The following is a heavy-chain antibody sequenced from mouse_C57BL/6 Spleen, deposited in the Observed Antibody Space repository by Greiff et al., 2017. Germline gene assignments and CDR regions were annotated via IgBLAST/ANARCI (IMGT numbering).Heavy chain of an antibody. CDR2: IDPETGGT. CDR1: GYTFTDYE. V-gene: IGHV1-15*01. CDR3: ARSYDYDPAWFAY. J-gene: IGHJ3*01. Sequence: QVQLQQSGAELVRPGASVTLSCKASGYTFTDYEMHWVKQTPVHGLEWIGAIDPETGGTAYNQKFKGKAILSADKSSSTAYMELNSLTSEDSAVYYCARSYDYDPAWFAYWGQGTLVTVSA. D-gene: IGHD2-4*01.